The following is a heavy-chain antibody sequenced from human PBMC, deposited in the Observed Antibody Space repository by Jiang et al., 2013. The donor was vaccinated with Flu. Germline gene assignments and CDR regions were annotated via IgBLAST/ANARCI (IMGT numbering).Heavy chain of an antibody. V-gene: IGHV1-69*04. CDR2: IIPILDIV. CDR1: GGTFSTFA. CDR3: ARGGDYYDSSGYYISPFDY. D-gene: IGHD3-22*01. J-gene: IGHJ4*02. Sequence: EVKKPGSSVKVSCKAFGGTFSTFAISWVRQAPGQGLEWMGRIIPILDIVNYAQRFQGRVTITADKSTSSAYMELSSLRSEDTAVYYCARGGDYYDSSGYYISPFDYWGQGTLVTVSS.